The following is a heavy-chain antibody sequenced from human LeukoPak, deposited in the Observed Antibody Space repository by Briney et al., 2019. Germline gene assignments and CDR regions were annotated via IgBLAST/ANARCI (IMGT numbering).Heavy chain of an antibody. CDR3: TRDRGAYNLYDY. CDR1: GFTFGDYT. D-gene: IGHD1-1*01. Sequence: GGSLRLSCTASGFTFGDYTMSWIRQAPGKGLEWVGFIRSKAYGETADYAASVKGRFTISRDDSKAIAYLQMNSLKTEDTSVYHCTRDRGAYNLYDYWGQGTLVTVSS. V-gene: IGHV3-49*03. J-gene: IGHJ4*02. CDR2: IRSKAYGETA.